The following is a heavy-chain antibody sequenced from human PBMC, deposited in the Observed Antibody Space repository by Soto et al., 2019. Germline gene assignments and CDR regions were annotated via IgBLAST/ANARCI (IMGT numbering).Heavy chain of an antibody. J-gene: IGHJ4*02. CDR2: ISYDGSNK. Sequence: GGSLRLSCAASGFTFSSYGMHWVRQAPGKGLEWVAVISYDGSNKYYADSVKGRFTISRDNSKNTLYLQMNSLRAEDTAVYYCAKETYTMIVDYYFDYWGQGTLVTVSS. D-gene: IGHD3-22*01. V-gene: IGHV3-30*18. CDR3: AKETYTMIVDYYFDY. CDR1: GFTFSSYG.